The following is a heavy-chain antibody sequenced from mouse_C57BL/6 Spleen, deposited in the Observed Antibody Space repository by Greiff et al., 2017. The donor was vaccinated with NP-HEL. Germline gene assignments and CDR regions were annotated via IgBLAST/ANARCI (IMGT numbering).Heavy chain of an antibody. CDR3: ARCPYDYDFYAMDY. CDR1: GYTFTSYW. D-gene: IGHD2-4*01. J-gene: IGHJ4*01. V-gene: IGHV1-7*01. CDR2: INPSSGYT. Sequence: QVHVKQSGAELAKPGASVKLSCKASGYTFTSYWLHWVKQRPGQGLEWLGYINPSSGYTKYNQKFKDKAPLTADTSSSTAYMQLISLTYEDSAVYYCARCPYDYDFYAMDYWGQGTSVTVSS.